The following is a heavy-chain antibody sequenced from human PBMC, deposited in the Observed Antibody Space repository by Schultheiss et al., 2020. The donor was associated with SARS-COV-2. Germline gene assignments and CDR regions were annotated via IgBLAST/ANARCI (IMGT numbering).Heavy chain of an antibody. V-gene: IGHV5-51*01. CDR3: ARQDGLYCSGGSCYSGANWFDP. Sequence: GGSLRLSCKGSGNSFTSYWIGWVRQMPGKGLEWMGIIYPGDSDTRYSPSFQGQVTISADKSISTAYLQWSSLKASDTAMYYCARQDGLYCSGGSCYSGANWFDPWGQGTLVTVSS. D-gene: IGHD2-15*01. CDR2: IYPGDSDT. J-gene: IGHJ5*02. CDR1: GNSFTSYW.